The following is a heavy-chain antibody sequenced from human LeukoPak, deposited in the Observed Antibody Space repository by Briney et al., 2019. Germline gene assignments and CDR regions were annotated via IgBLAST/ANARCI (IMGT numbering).Heavy chain of an antibody. Sequence: GASVKVSCKASGYTFTGYYMHWVRQAPGQGLEWMGWINPNSGGTNYAQKFQGRVTMTRDTSISTAYMELSRLRSDDTAVYYCARDLATSFWSGYHRVGSFDYWGQGTLVTVSS. CDR1: GYTFTGYY. V-gene: IGHV1-2*02. CDR3: ARDLATSFWSGYHRVGSFDY. CDR2: INPNSGGT. J-gene: IGHJ4*02. D-gene: IGHD3-3*01.